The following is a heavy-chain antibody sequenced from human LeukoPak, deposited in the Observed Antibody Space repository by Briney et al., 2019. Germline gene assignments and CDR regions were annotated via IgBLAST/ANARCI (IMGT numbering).Heavy chain of an antibody. D-gene: IGHD3-3*01. CDR2: ISGGSGNR. CDR1: GGSISSYY. CDR3: VKGQEFLEYIYDF. J-gene: IGHJ4*02. V-gene: IGHV3-23*01. Sequence: ETLSLTCTVSGGSISSYYWSWIRQPPGKGLEWVSGISGGSGNRDYGDSVKGRFTISRDNSKSTLYLQMSGLRAEDTAVYFCVKGQEFLEYIYDFWGQGTLVTVSS.